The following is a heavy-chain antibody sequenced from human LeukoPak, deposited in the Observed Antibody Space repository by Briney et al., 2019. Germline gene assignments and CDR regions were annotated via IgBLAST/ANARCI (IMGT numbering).Heavy chain of an antibody. CDR2: IYYSGST. J-gene: IGHJ4*02. D-gene: IGHD6-19*01. Sequence: SETLSLTCTVSGGSISSYYWSWIRQPPGKGLEWIGYIYYSGSTNYNPSLKRRVTISVDTSKNQFSLKLSSVTAADTAVYYCARGSGWYLYWGQGTLVTVSS. CDR3: ARGSGWYLY. V-gene: IGHV4-59*08. CDR1: GGSISSYY.